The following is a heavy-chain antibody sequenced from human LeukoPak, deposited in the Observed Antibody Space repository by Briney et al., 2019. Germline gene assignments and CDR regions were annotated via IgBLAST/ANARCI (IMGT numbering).Heavy chain of an antibody. Sequence: ASETLSLTCTASGGSVSSTSYYWSWIRQPPGKGLGCIGYVYYSGSTNYNPSLNSRVTISIDTSKNQLSLKLNSVTAADTAVYYCARDLEGRYCSGGNCYSKGLYFDYWGQGSLVTVSS. CDR1: GGSVSSTSYY. CDR3: ARDLEGRYCSGGNCYSKGLYFDY. J-gene: IGHJ4*02. V-gene: IGHV4-61*01. D-gene: IGHD2-15*01. CDR2: VYYSGST.